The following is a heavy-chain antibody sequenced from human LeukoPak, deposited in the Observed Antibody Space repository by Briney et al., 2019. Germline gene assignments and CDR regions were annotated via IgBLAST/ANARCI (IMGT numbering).Heavy chain of an antibody. D-gene: IGHD5-18*01. Sequence: PSETLSLTCTVSSGSINTSNYYWGWIRQPPGKGLEWIGNIFYRGGTYYSPSLKSRVTISLDTSKNQFSLKLSSVTAADTAVYYCARAPGIQLWLDAFDIWGQGTMVTVSS. CDR3: ARAPGIQLWLDAFDI. CDR1: SGSINTSNYY. CDR2: IFYRGGT. V-gene: IGHV4-39*07. J-gene: IGHJ3*02.